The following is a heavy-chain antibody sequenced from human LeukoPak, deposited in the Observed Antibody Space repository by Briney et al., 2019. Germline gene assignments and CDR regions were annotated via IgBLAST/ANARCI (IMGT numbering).Heavy chain of an antibody. D-gene: IGHD3-22*01. Sequence: PSETLSLTCAVYGGSFSGYYWSWIRQPPGKGLEWIGEINHSGSTNYNPSLKSRVTISVDTSKNQFSLKLSSVTAADTAVYYCARDSSGYYPEYYFDYWGQGTLVTVSS. CDR1: GGSFSGYY. CDR2: INHSGST. V-gene: IGHV4-34*01. J-gene: IGHJ4*02. CDR3: ARDSSGYYPEYYFDY.